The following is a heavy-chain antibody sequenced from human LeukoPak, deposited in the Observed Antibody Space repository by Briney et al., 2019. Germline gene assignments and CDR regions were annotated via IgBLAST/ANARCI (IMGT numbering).Heavy chain of an antibody. Sequence: SETLSLTCAVYGGSFSGYYWSWIRQPPGKGLEWIGEINHSGSTNYNPSLKSRVTISVDTSKNQFSLKLSSVTAADTAVYYCARGPGYYSNYDNWGQGTLVTVSS. D-gene: IGHD4-11*01. V-gene: IGHV4-34*01. J-gene: IGHJ4*02. CDR2: INHSGST. CDR3: ARGPGYYSNYDN. CDR1: GGSFSGYY.